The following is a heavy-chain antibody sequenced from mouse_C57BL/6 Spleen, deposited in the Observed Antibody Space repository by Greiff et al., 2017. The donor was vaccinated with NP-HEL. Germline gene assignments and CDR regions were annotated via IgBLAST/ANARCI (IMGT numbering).Heavy chain of an antibody. CDR2: ISDGGSYT. Sequence: EVKVVESGGGLVKPGGSLKLSCAASGFTFSSYAMSWVRQTPEKRLEWVATISDGGSYTYYPDNVKGRFTISRDNAKNNLYLQMSHLKSEDTAMYYCARMYSNGAMDYWGQGTSVTVSS. D-gene: IGHD2-5*01. J-gene: IGHJ4*01. V-gene: IGHV5-4*03. CDR3: ARMYSNGAMDY. CDR1: GFTFSSYA.